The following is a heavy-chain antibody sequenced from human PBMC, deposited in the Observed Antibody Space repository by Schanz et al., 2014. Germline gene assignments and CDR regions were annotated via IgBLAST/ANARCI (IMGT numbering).Heavy chain of an antibody. J-gene: IGHJ4*01. CDR2: IRQDGGLR. CDR3: ATQYCSGTTCYTDSWDH. D-gene: IGHD2-2*02. V-gene: IGHV3-7*01. CDR1: GFTFNSYW. Sequence: EVQLVESGGGLVQPGGSLRLSCAASGFTFNSYWMTWVRQAPGKGLEWVANIRQDGGLRYYVGSVKGRFTISRDNAKDSLYLQMTSLRAEDTAVYYCATQYCSGTTCYTDSWDHWGQGTLVTVSS.